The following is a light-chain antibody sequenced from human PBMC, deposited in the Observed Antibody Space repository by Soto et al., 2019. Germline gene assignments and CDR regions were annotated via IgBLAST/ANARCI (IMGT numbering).Light chain of an antibody. Sequence: EIVLTQSPGTLSLSPGERATLSCRASHTISSSYLAWYQQKPGQAPRLLMYGISRRATGIPDRFSGSGSGTDFTLTITRLEPEYFAVYYCQQYVTSSPRTFGQGTNVEIK. CDR3: QQYVTSSPRT. CDR2: GIS. J-gene: IGKJ1*01. CDR1: HTISSSY. V-gene: IGKV3-20*01.